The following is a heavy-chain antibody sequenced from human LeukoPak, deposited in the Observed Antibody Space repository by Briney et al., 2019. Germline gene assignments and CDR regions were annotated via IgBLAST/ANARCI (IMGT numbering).Heavy chain of an antibody. Sequence: ASVKVSCKASGYTFTGYYMLWVRQAPGQGLEWMGWINPNSGGTNYAQKFQGRVTMTRDTSISTAYMELSRLRSDDTAVYYCAREWPQYYYGSGSYMPGGYNWFDPWGQGTLVTVSS. CDR1: GYTFTGYY. V-gene: IGHV1-2*02. J-gene: IGHJ5*02. D-gene: IGHD3-10*01. CDR3: AREWPQYYYGSGSYMPGGYNWFDP. CDR2: INPNSGGT.